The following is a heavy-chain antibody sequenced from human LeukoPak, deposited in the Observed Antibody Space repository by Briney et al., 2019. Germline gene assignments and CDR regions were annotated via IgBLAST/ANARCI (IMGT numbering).Heavy chain of an antibody. D-gene: IGHD3-22*01. CDR2: IIPIFGTA. V-gene: IGHV1-69*13. Sequence: GASVKVSCKASGGTFSSYAISWVRQAPGQGLEWMGGIIPIFGTANYAQKFQGRVTITADGSTSTAYMELSSLRSEDTAVYYCARMYYYDSSGYSYFDYWGQGTLVTVSS. J-gene: IGHJ4*02. CDR1: GGTFSSYA. CDR3: ARMYYYDSSGYSYFDY.